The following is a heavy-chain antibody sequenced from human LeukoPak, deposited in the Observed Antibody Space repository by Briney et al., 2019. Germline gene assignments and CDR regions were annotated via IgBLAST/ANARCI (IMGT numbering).Heavy chain of an antibody. J-gene: IGHJ1*01. CDR3: ARGHSPVTTKVSYFQH. CDR2: INHSGST. CDR1: GGSFSGYY. D-gene: IGHD4-17*01. V-gene: IGHV4-34*01. Sequence: PSETLSLTCGVYGGSFSGYYWSWIRQSPGKGLEWIGEINHSGSTNYNPSLKSRVTILVDTSKNQFSLKLSSVTAADTAVYYCARGHSPVTTKVSYFQHWGQGTLVTVSS.